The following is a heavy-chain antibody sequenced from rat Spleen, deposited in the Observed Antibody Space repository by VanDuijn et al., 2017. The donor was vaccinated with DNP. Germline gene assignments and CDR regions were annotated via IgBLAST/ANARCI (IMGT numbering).Heavy chain of an antibody. V-gene: IGHV5-27*01. J-gene: IGHJ1*01. D-gene: IGHD1-11*01. CDR1: GFTFNKYG. Sequence: EVQLVESGGGLVQPGRSLKVSCAASGFTFNKYGMAWVRQTPTKGLEWVASISTSGGRTYYPDSVKGRFTISRDNARSNLYLQMDSLRSEDIATYYCAKGGDYGGFDFWGPGTMVTVSS. CDR3: AKGGDYGGFDF. CDR2: ISTSGGRT.